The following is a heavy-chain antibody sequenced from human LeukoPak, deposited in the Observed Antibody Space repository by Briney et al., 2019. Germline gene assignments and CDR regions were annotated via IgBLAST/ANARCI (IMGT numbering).Heavy chain of an antibody. CDR2: IIPILGIA. J-gene: IGHJ5*02. Sequence: GASVKVSCKASGGTFSSYTISWVRQAPGQGLEWMRRIIPILGIANYAQKFQGRVTITADKSTSTAYMELSSLRSEDTAVYYCARDPYSSSSWFDPWGQGTLVTVSS. V-gene: IGHV1-69*04. D-gene: IGHD6-6*01. CDR3: ARDPYSSSSWFDP. CDR1: GGTFSSYT.